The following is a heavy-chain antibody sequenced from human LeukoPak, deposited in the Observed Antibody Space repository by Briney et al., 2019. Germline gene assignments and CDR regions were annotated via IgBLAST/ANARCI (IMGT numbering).Heavy chain of an antibody. V-gene: IGHV3-30*18. CDR2: ISYDGSNK. CDR3: ANPRYSSCWYPLDY. Sequence: GRSLRLSCAASGFTFSSYGMHWVRQAPGKGLEWVAVISYDGSNKYYADSVKGRFTISRDNSKNTLYLQMNSLRAEDTAVYYCANPRYSSCWYPLDYWGQGTLVTVSS. J-gene: IGHJ4*02. D-gene: IGHD6-19*01. CDR1: GFTFSSYG.